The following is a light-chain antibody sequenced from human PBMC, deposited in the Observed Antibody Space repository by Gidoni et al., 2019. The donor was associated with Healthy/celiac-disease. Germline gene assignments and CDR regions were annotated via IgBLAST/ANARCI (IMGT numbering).Light chain of an antibody. CDR2: SNN. CDR3: AAWDDSLNGHVV. V-gene: IGLV1-44*01. CDR1: SSNIGSNT. Sequence: QSVLTQPPSASGTPGQRVTISCSGSSSNIGSNTVNWYQQLPGTAPNLLIYSNNQRPSGVPDRFSGSKSGTSASLAISGLQSEDEADYYCAAWDDSLNGHVVFGGETKLTVL. J-gene: IGLJ2*01.